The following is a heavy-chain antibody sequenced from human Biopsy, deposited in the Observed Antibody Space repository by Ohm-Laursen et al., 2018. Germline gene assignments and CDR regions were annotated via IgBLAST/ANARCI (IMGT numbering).Heavy chain of an antibody. J-gene: IGHJ2*01. V-gene: IGHV1-69*06. CDR2: IMSLYNTT. Sequence: GSSVKVSCKASGYSFTKYYINWLRQAPGQGLQWMGGIMSLYNTTNYAQKFWDRITVTADKSTNTVYMTLSSLTSEDTAVYFCARGLGGYDYWYFDLWGRGTLVIVSS. CDR3: ARGLGGYDYWYFDL. D-gene: IGHD5-12*01. CDR1: GYSFTKYY.